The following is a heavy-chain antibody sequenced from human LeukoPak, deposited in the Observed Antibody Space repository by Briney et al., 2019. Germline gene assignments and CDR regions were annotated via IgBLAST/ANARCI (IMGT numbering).Heavy chain of an antibody. Sequence: PSETLSLTCAVNGGAFSGCYWSWIRQSPEQGLVWIGEINYSGTTISNPSLESRVSMSMDLTRKRFSLELTSVTAADTAVYYCARRGEWTAWNFDYWAQGSLVSVSS. J-gene: IGHJ4*02. CDR2: INYSGTT. D-gene: IGHD3/OR15-3a*01. CDR3: ARRGEWTAWNFDY. V-gene: IGHV4-34*01. CDR1: GGAFSGCY.